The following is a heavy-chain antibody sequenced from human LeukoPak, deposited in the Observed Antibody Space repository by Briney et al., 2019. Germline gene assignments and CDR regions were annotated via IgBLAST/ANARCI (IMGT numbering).Heavy chain of an antibody. D-gene: IGHD3-9*01. Sequence: GESLKISGKGSGNSFTSYWIGWVRHMTGKGLEWMGIIYPGDSDTRYSPSFQGQVTTSADKSISTAYLQWSSLQASDTAMYYCARQNAVLTGYYPDYGMDFWGKGTTVTVSS. CDR3: ARQNAVLTGYYPDYGMDF. J-gene: IGHJ6*04. V-gene: IGHV5-51*01. CDR2: IYPGDSDT. CDR1: GNSFTSYW.